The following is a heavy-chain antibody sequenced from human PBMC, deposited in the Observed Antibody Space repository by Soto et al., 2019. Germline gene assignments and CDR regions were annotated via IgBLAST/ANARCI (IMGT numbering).Heavy chain of an antibody. V-gene: IGHV3-15*01. D-gene: IGHD3-22*01. CDR2: ITSNTYGGPA. CDR1: RDTRNNTA. Sequence: GNLKISCAAPRDTRNNTALSWSLHTLRTGQHWVGRITSNTYGGPADYVSPVEGRFTISRDDSKNTLYLQMNSLKTEDTAVYYCTTDLTTAYYYDSSGHKDAPDAFDIRGQGT. CDR3: TTDLTTAYYYDSSGHKDAPDAFDI. J-gene: IGHJ3*02.